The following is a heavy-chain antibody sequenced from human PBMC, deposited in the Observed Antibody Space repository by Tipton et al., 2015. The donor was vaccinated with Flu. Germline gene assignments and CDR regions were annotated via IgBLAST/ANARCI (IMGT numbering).Heavy chain of an antibody. CDR3: ARQPNRYYYYGMDV. Sequence: LRLSCAVYGGSFSGYYWSWIRQPPGRGLEWIGEINHSGSTNYNPSLKSRVTISVDTSKNQFSLKLSSVTAADTAVYYCARQPNRYYYYGMDVWGQGTTVTVSS. D-gene: IGHD3-16*02. J-gene: IGHJ6*02. V-gene: IGHV4-34*01. CDR2: INHSGST. CDR1: GGSFSGYY.